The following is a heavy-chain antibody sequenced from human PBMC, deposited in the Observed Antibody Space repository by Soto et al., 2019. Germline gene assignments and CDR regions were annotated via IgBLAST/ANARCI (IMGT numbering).Heavy chain of an antibody. CDR2: IIAGSEGA. CDR1: GFTFSSHA. J-gene: IGHJ4*02. D-gene: IGHD2-15*01. Sequence: EVQLLESGGGLVQPGGALRLSCAASGFTFSSHAMSWVRQATGKGLEWILSIIAGSEGAYYADSVKGRFTISRDNSKTTLYLQMNNLRAEDTAVYYCARDLWWYLHWGRGTLVTVSS. V-gene: IGHV3-23*01. CDR3: ARDLWWYLH.